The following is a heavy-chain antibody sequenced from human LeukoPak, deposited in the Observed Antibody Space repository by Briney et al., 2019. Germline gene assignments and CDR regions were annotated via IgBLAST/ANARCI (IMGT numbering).Heavy chain of an antibody. CDR2: IKQDGSEK. CDR3: AREAPKRGDSSGYFYYFDY. Sequence: GGSLRLSCAASGFSFSNYWMSWVRQAPGKGLEWVANIKQDGSEKYYVDSVKGRFTISRDNANNSLYLQMNSLRVEDTAVYYCAREAPKRGDSSGYFYYFDYWGQGTLVTVSS. V-gene: IGHV3-7*01. CDR1: GFSFSNYW. D-gene: IGHD3-22*01. J-gene: IGHJ4*02.